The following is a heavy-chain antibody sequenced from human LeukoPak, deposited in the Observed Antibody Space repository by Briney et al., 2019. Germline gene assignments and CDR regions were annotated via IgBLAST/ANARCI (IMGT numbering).Heavy chain of an antibody. CDR1: GFTFSSYG. CDR2: IRYDGSNK. Sequence: GGSLRLSCAASGFTFSSYGMHWVRQAPGKGLEWVAFIRYDGSNKYYADSVKGRFTISRDNSKNTLYLQMNSLRAEDTAVYYCEGCSSTSCSAPDYWGQGTLVTVSS. D-gene: IGHD2-2*01. J-gene: IGHJ4*02. V-gene: IGHV3-30*02. CDR3: EGCSSTSCSAPDY.